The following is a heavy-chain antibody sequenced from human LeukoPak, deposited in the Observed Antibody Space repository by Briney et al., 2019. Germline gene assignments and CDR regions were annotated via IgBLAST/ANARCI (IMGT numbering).Heavy chain of an antibody. Sequence: GGSLRLSCAASGFTFSSCGMHWVREAPGKGLEWVAVIWYDGSNKYYADSVKGRFTISRDNSKNTLYLQINSLRAEDTAVYYCARSGYCSSTSCYNLFDYWGQGTLVTVSS. CDR3: ARSGYCSSTSCYNLFDY. CDR2: IWYDGSNK. J-gene: IGHJ4*02. D-gene: IGHD2-2*03. CDR1: GFTFSSCG. V-gene: IGHV3-33*01.